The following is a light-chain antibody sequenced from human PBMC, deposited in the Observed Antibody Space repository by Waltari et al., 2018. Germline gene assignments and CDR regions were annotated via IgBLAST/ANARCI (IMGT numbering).Light chain of an antibody. J-gene: IGLJ6*01. CDR3: SSYASSGSLV. V-gene: IGLV2-14*03. CDR1: SSDVGGYNF. Sequence: QSALTQPASVSGSPGQSITLSCSGTSSDVGGYNFVSWYQKHPDKAPKIIIFDVSNRPPGVSVRFSGSKSGNTASLIISGLQTGDEAEYYCSSYASSGSLVFGSGTQVTVL. CDR2: DVS.